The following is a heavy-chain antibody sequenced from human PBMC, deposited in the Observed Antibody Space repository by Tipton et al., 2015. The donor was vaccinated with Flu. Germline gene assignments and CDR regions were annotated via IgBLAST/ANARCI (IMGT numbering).Heavy chain of an antibody. D-gene: IGHD6-19*01. CDR3: ARREGSSGWFGMDV. CDR1: GGSISSYY. CDR2: IQSTGRT. Sequence: TLSLTCTVSGGSISSYYWNWIRQSAGKGLEWIGRIQSTGRTNYNPSLRSRVTMSLDASKNQVSLKLTSVTAADTAVYYCARREGSSGWFGMDVWGQGTTVTVSS. V-gene: IGHV4-4*07. J-gene: IGHJ6*02.